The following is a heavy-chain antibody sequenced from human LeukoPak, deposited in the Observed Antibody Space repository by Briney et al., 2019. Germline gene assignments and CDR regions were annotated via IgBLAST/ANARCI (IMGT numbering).Heavy chain of an antibody. J-gene: IGHJ3*02. CDR2: INHSGST. D-gene: IGHD2-2*01. V-gene: IGHV4-34*01. CDR1: GGSFSGYY. Sequence: SETLSLTCAVYGGSFSGYYWSWIRQPPGKGLEWIGEINHSGSTNYNPSLKSRVTISVDTSKNQFSLKLSSVTAADTAVYYCARYCRSTNCYGGAFDIWGQGTMVTVSS. CDR3: ARYCRSTNCYGGAFDI.